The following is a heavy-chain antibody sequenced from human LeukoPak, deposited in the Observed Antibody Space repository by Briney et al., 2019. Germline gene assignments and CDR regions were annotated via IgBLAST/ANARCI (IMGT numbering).Heavy chain of an antibody. CDR1: GGSFVRYA. D-gene: IGHD5-18*01. J-gene: IGHJ4*02. CDR2: IVPILGTA. Sequence: SVKVSCKAPGGSFVRYAISWVRQAPGQGLEWMGGIVPILGTANYAQKFQGRVTITADDSTGTAYMELTSLRSADTAVYYCARSQGYSYGSSYWGQGTLVTVSS. CDR3: ARSQGYSYGSSY. V-gene: IGHV1-69*13.